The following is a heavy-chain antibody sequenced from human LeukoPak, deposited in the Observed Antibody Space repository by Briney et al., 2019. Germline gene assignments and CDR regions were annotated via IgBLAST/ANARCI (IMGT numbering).Heavy chain of an antibody. CDR2: IYSSGDT. D-gene: IGHD3-22*01. J-gene: IGHJ4*02. CDR3: ARASYSYDISGWVPFDY. Sequence: SETLSLTCAVSGASISSSNYYWGWVRQSPGKGLEWIGNIYSSGDTYYNASLKSRVTISVDTSKNQFSLKLSSVTAADTAVYYCARASYSYDISGWVPFDYWGQGTLVTVSS. CDR1: GASISSSNYY. V-gene: IGHV4-39*07.